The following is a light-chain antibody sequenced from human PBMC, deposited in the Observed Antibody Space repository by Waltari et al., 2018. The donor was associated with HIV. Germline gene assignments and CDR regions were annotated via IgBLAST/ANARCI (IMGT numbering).Light chain of an antibody. V-gene: IGLV1-47*01. Sequence: QSVLTQPPSASGTPGQRVTIPCSGSSSDIRSYYLFLFQQLPGTAPKRLIYRNNQRPSGVPDRFSGSKSGTSASLAISGLRSEDEADYYCATWDDNLSGVVFGGGTKLTVL. CDR3: ATWDDNLSGVV. CDR2: RNN. J-gene: IGLJ2*01. CDR1: SSDIRSYY.